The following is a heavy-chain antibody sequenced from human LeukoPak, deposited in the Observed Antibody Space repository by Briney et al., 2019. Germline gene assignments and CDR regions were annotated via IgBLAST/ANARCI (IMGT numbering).Heavy chain of an antibody. CDR2: IYYSGST. CDR1: GGSISSYY. J-gene: IGHJ4*02. CDR3: ARGYSYGSDYYFDY. D-gene: IGHD5-18*01. Sequence: SETLSLTCTVSGGSISSYYWSLIRQPPGKGLEWIGYIYYSGSTNYNPSLKSRVTISVDTSKNQFSLKLSSVTAADTAVYYCARGYSYGSDYYFDYWGQGTLVTVSS. V-gene: IGHV4-59*01.